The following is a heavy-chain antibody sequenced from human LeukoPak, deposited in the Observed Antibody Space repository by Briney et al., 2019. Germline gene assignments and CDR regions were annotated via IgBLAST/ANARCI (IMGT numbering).Heavy chain of an antibody. V-gene: IGHV4-59*01. CDR2: IYYSGGT. J-gene: IGHJ6*03. Sequence: PSETLSLTCTVSGGSISSYYWSWIRQPPGKGLEWIGYIYYSGGTNYNPSLKSRVTISVDTSKNQFSLKLSSVTAADTAVYYCARGLVGATYYYYYMDVWGKGTTVTVSS. D-gene: IGHD1-26*01. CDR3: ARGLVGATYYYYYMDV. CDR1: GGSISSYY.